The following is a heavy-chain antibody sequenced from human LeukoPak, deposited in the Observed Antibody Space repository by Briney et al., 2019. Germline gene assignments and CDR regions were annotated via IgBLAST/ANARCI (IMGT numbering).Heavy chain of an antibody. Sequence: SETLSLTCTVSGGSISRDDYYWSWIRQPPVKGLEWIVYIYYSGSTNYNASLKSRVTISVDTSRSQFSLKLSSVTAADTAVYYCARHSSILAFDIWGRGTMVTVSS. V-gene: IGHV4-30-4*01. CDR3: ARHSSILAFDI. D-gene: IGHD6-13*01. CDR2: IYYSGST. CDR1: GGSISRDDYY. J-gene: IGHJ3*02.